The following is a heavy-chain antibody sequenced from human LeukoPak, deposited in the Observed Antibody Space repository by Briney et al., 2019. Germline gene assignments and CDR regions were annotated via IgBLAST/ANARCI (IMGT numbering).Heavy chain of an antibody. Sequence: GESLRLPCAVSGFTFSNFWMSWVRQAPGRGLESVSNIHPEGNEKYHVESVKGRFTISRDNTKNLLFLQMNGLRVEDTAVYYCARGDDFSGDHWGQGTLVTVSS. V-gene: IGHV3-7*04. J-gene: IGHJ4*02. CDR1: GFTFSNFW. CDR2: IHPEGNEK. CDR3: ARGDDFSGDH. D-gene: IGHD1-1*01.